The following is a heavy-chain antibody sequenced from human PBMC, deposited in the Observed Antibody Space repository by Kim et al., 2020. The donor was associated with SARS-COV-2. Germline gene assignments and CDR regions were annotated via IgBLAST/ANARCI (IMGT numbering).Heavy chain of an antibody. CDR1: GFTFSAYA. CDR3: ARAPWQWLVRHFDQ. J-gene: IGHJ4*02. V-gene: IGHV3-30*04. D-gene: IGHD6-19*01. CDR2: ISYDGTYK. Sequence: GGTLRLSCAASGFTFSAYAIHWLRQAPGKGLEWVTFISYDGTYKSYADSVEGRFTISRDNSKDTLYLQMNSLRPDDTAVYYCARAPWQWLVRHFDQWGQG.